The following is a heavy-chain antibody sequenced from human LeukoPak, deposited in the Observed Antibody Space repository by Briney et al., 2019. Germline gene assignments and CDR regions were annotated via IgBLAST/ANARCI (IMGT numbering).Heavy chain of an antibody. D-gene: IGHD1-26*01. V-gene: IGHV3-66*01. Sequence: GGSLRLSCAASGLTVSSNYMSWVRQAPGKGLEWVSVIYSGGSTYYADSVKGRFTISRDNSKNTLYLQMNSLRAEDTAVYYCAKDLSGADALDIWGQGTMVTVSS. CDR1: GLTVSSNY. CDR3: AKDLSGADALDI. J-gene: IGHJ3*02. CDR2: IYSGGST.